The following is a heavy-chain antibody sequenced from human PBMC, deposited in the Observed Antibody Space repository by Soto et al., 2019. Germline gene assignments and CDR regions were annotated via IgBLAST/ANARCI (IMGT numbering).Heavy chain of an antibody. D-gene: IGHD6-13*01. CDR2: INHSGST. CDR1: GDSIRSSSYY. CDR3: ASKKRRTAGDYYYYYMDV. Sequence: SETLSLTCSVSGDSIRSSSYYWGWIRQSPGEGLDWIVEINHSGSTNYNPSLKSRVTISVDTSKNQFSLKVSSVTAADTAVYYCASKKRRTAGDYYYYYMDVWGKGTTVTVSS. V-gene: IGHV4-39*07. J-gene: IGHJ6*03.